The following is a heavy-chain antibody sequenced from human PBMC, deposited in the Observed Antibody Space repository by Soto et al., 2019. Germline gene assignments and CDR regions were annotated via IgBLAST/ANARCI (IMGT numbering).Heavy chain of an antibody. Sequence: PGGSLRLSCAASGFTFSSYAMSWVRQAPGKGLEWVSIISGTSDSTYYADSVKGRFTISRDNSKNTLYLQMSSLRAEDTAVYYCAKIRGYSGYGYFDDWGQGALVTVSS. D-gene: IGHD5-12*01. V-gene: IGHV3-23*01. CDR2: ISGTSDST. CDR1: GFTFSSYA. CDR3: AKIRGYSGYGYFDD. J-gene: IGHJ4*02.